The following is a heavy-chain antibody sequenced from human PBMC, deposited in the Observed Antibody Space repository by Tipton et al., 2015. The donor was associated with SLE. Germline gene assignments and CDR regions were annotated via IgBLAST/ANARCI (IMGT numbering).Heavy chain of an antibody. D-gene: IGHD7-27*01. Sequence: TLSLTCTVSGGSISSSSYYWGWIRQPPGKGLEWIGSIYYSGSTYYNPSLTSRVTISVDTSKNQFSLKLSSVTAADTAVYYCARGPMGILDYWGQGTLVTVSS. V-gene: IGHV4-39*07. CDR1: GGSISSSSYY. J-gene: IGHJ4*02. CDR3: ARGPMGILDY. CDR2: IYYSGST.